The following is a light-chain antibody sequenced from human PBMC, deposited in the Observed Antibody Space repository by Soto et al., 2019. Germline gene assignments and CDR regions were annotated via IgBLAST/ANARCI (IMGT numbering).Light chain of an antibody. Sequence: DIQLTQSPSFLSASVGDRVTITCRASQGISSNLNWYQQKPGKAPKLLIYKASTLKSGVPSRFSGSGSGTEFTLTISSLQPDDFATYYCQHYNSYSEAFGQGTKVDIK. CDR1: QGISSN. CDR2: KAS. CDR3: QHYNSYSEA. J-gene: IGKJ1*01. V-gene: IGKV1-5*03.